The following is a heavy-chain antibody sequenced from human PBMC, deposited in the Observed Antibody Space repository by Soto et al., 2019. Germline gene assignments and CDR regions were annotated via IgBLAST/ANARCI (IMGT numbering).Heavy chain of an antibody. CDR2: MNPNSGTS. Sequence: ASVKVSCKASGYTFTSYDIHWVRQATGQGLEWMGWMNPNSGTSGFAQKFQGRVTLTRDTAITTAYMEVSSLRSEDTAVYYCARGGFCSAGSCYSVSWGQGTLVTVSS. D-gene: IGHD2-15*01. CDR3: ARGGFCSAGSCYSVS. J-gene: IGHJ5*02. CDR1: GYTFTSYD. V-gene: IGHV1-8*01.